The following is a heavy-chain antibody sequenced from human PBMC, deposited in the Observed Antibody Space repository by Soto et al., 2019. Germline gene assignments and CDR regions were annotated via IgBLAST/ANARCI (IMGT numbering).Heavy chain of an antibody. D-gene: IGHD2-8*01. CDR1: GFTFSSYD. Sequence: PGGSLRLSCAASGFTFSSYDMHWVRQATGKGLEWVSAIGTAGDTYYPGSVKGRFTISRENAKNSLYLQMNSLRAEDTAVYYCARECTNGVCYYGHGYYYGMDVWGQGTTVTVSS. CDR3: ARECTNGVCYYGHGYYYGMDV. J-gene: IGHJ6*02. V-gene: IGHV3-13*01. CDR2: IGTAGDT.